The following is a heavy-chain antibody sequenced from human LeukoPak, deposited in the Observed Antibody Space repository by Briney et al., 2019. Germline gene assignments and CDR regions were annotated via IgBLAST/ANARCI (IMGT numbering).Heavy chain of an antibody. J-gene: IGHJ4*02. CDR3: TRGIGSTYGWSD. D-gene: IGHD1-26*01. Sequence: GGSLRLSCVTSGFTFTDYAISWVRQAPGKGVEWVCFIRRIPSGSTNDYAASVKCSFTISRDNYKSIAYLQMNSLESEDTAMYYCTRGIGSTYGWSDWGQGTLVTVSS. CDR1: GFTFTDYA. CDR2: IRRIPSGSTN. V-gene: IGHV3-49*04.